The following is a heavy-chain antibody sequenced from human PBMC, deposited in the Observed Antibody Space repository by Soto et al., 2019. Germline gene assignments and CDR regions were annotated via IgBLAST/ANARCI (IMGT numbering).Heavy chain of an antibody. CDR1: GDSVSSNSAA. J-gene: IGHJ6*02. D-gene: IGHD6-13*01. CDR2: TYYRSKWYN. CDR3: ARDLKGSSWYYYYGMDV. Sequence: LSLTCAISGDSVSSNSAAWNWISQSPSRGLEWLGRTYYRSKWYNDYAVSVKSRITINPDTSKNQFSLQLNSVTPEDTAVYYCARDLKGSSWYYYYGMDVWGQGTTVTVSS. V-gene: IGHV6-1*01.